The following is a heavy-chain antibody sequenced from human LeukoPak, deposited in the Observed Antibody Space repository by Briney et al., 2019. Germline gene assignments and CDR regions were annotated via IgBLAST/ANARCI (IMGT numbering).Heavy chain of an antibody. CDR1: GFTFKNYG. V-gene: IGHV3-33*01. CDR3: ARDKKSGESSEIDY. Sequence: GGSLRLSCAASGFTFKNYGMHWVRQAPGEGLEWLAVIYNDGSNSLYADSVKGRFTISRDNAKNTLNLQMNSLRAEDTAVYYCARDKKSGESSEIDYWGQGTLVTVSS. J-gene: IGHJ4*02. D-gene: IGHD3-10*01. CDR2: IYNDGSNS.